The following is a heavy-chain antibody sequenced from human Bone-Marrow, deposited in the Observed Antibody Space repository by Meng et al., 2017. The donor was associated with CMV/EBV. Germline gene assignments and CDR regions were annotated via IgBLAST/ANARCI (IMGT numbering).Heavy chain of an antibody. CDR2: INTIGGTA. Sequence: GSVKDTCKASGYTFSSYYIHWVRQAPGQGLEWMGIINTIGGTATYAQKFQGRVTMTRDTSTSTVYMDLSSLRSQDTAVYYCARDHGSSTKTGMDVWGQGTTVTVSS. J-gene: IGHJ6*02. CDR3: ARDHGSSTKTGMDV. D-gene: IGHD6-6*01. CDR1: GYTFSSYY. V-gene: IGHV1-46*01.